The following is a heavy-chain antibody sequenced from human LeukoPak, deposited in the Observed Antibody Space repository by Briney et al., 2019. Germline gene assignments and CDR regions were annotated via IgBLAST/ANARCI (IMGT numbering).Heavy chain of an antibody. Sequence: PSETLSLTCTVSGGSISSYYWSWIRQPPGKGLEWIGYIYHSGSTYYNPSLKSRVTISVDRSKNQFSLKLSSVTAADTAVYYCARVIAAAGTNWFDPWGQGTLVTVSS. V-gene: IGHV4-59*12. CDR3: ARVIAAAGTNWFDP. J-gene: IGHJ5*02. D-gene: IGHD6-13*01. CDR2: IYHSGST. CDR1: GGSISSYY.